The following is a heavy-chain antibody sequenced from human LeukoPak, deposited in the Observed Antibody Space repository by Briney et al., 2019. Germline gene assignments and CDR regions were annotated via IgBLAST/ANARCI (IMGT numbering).Heavy chain of an antibody. CDR2: ISGSGLRT. J-gene: IGHJ4*02. CDR1: GFIFTNYA. CDR3: ARGWMVKYYFDY. V-gene: IGHV3-23*01. Sequence: PGGSLRLSCAASGFIFTNYAMAWVRQTPGKGLEWVSAISGSGLRTNYADSARGRFTISRDNSKNTVDLQMDSLRAEDTAMYYCARGWMVKYYFDYWGQGTLVTVSS. D-gene: IGHD6-19*01.